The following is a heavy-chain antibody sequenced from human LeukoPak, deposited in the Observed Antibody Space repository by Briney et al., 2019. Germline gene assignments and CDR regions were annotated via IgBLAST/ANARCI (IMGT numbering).Heavy chain of an antibody. CDR2: IKPNSGVT. CDR3: ARPTYCGSDCYFYFDY. Sequence: VASVKVSCKTSGYTFATYFMHWVRQAPGQGLEWMGYIKPNSGVTNYAQKFRGRVTMTWDTSISTAYIELSGLTSDDKAIYYCARPTYCGSDCYFYFDYWGQGTLVTVSS. CDR1: GYTFATYF. V-gene: IGHV1-2*02. D-gene: IGHD2-21*02. J-gene: IGHJ4*02.